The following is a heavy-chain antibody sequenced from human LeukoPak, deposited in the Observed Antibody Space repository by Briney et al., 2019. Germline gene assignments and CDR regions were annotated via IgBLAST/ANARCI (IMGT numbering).Heavy chain of an antibody. CDR3: ARSSRGYYDILTGPGAFDI. CDR2: IKTSGST. CDR1: GASISTYY. Sequence: PSETLSLTCTVSGASISTYYWSWIRQPVGKGLEWIGHIKTSGSTHYNPSLKSRVTISVDTSKNQFSLKLSSVTAADTAVYHCARSSRGYYDILTGPGAFDIWGQGTMVTVSS. V-gene: IGHV4-4*07. J-gene: IGHJ3*02. D-gene: IGHD3-9*01.